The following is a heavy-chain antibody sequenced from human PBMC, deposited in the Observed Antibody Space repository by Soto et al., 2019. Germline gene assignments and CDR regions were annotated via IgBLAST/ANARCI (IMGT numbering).Heavy chain of an antibody. CDR2: IYYSGST. Sequence: WSWIRQPPGKGLEWIGYIYYSGSTKYNPSLKSRVTISVDTSKNQFSLKLSSMTAADTAVYYCARSGSGSGWLGGQGTLVTVSS. CDR3: ARSGSGSGWL. J-gene: IGHJ4*02. D-gene: IGHD6-19*01. V-gene: IGHV4-59*01.